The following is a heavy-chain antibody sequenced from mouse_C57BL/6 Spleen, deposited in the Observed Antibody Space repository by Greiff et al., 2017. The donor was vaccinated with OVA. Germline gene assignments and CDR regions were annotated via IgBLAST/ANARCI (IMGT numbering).Heavy chain of an antibody. CDR3: ANPDY. CDR2: IDPANGNT. Sequence: EVQLQESVAELVRPGASVKLSCTASGFNFKNTYMHWVKQRPEQGLEWIGRIDPANGNTTYDPKFQGKATITADTSSNTAYLQLSSLTSEDTAIYYCANPDYWGQGTTLTVSS. CDR1: GFNFKNTY. J-gene: IGHJ2*01. V-gene: IGHV14-3*01.